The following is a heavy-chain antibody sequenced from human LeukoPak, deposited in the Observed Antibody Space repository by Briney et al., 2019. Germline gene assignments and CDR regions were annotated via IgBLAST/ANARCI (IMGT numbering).Heavy chain of an antibody. CDR2: ISSSGSTI. V-gene: IGHV3-48*03. Sequence: GSLRLSCAASGFTFSSYEMNWVRQAPGKGLEWVSYISSSGSTIYYADSVQGRFTISRDNAQNSLYLQMSSLRAEDTAVYYCAKAAAGWSLDVWGQGTSVTVSS. CDR3: AKAAAGWSLDV. D-gene: IGHD2-8*01. CDR1: GFTFSSYE. J-gene: IGHJ6*02.